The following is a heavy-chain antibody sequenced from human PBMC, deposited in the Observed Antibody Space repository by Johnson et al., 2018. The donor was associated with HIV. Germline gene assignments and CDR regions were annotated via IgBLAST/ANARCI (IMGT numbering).Heavy chain of an antibody. J-gene: IGHJ3*02. CDR3: ARAKVARGAEGWAFDI. CDR2: ISWNSGSI. Sequence: VQLVESGGGLVQPGGTLRLSCVASGFTFDDYAMHWVRQAPGKGLEWVLGISWNSGSIGYADSVKGRFTISRDNAKNSLYLQMNSLRAEDTAVYYCARAKVARGAEGWAFDIWGQGTMVTVSS. CDR1: GFTFDDYA. D-gene: IGHD3-10*01. V-gene: IGHV3-9*01.